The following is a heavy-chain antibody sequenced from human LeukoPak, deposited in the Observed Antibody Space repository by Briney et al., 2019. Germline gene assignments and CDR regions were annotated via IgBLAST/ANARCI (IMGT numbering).Heavy chain of an antibody. J-gene: IGHJ4*02. D-gene: IGHD1-26*01. CDR2: ISGSGGST. V-gene: IGHV3-23*01. CDR1: GFTFSSYG. CDR3: AKEYSGSFSPFPSYFDY. Sequence: GGSLRLSCAASGFTFSSYGMSWVRQAPGKGLEWVSDISGSGGSTYYADSVKGRFTISRDNSKNTLYLQMNSLRAEDTAVYYCAKEYSGSFSPFPSYFDYWGQGTLVTVSS.